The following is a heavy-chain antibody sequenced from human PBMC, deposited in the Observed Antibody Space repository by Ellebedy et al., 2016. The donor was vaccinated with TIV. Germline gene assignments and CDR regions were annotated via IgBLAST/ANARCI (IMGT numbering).Heavy chain of an antibody. Sequence: AASVKVSCKVSAYTLTNYGVTWVRQAPGQGLEWMGWISANNIHTNYAQKFQGRVTMTTDTSTGTAYLALRSLRSDDTALYYCARIGDAVTNDAFDIWGQGTMVTVSS. J-gene: IGHJ3*02. CDR1: AYTLTNYG. CDR2: ISANNIHT. CDR3: ARIGDAVTNDAFDI. D-gene: IGHD4-17*01. V-gene: IGHV1-18*01.